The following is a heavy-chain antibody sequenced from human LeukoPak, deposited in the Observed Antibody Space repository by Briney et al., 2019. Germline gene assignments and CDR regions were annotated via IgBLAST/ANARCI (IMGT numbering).Heavy chain of an antibody. CDR3: AKNVNGGNWYYFDY. V-gene: IGHV3-23*01. Sequence: GGSLRLSSAASGFTFSSYAMGWVRQAPGKGLEWVSAISGGGGGTYYADSVKGRFTIYRDNAKNTLYLQMNSLRAEDTAVYYCAKNVNGGNWYYFDYWGQGTLVTVSS. CDR2: ISGGGGGT. D-gene: IGHD1-20*01. CDR1: GFTFSSYA. J-gene: IGHJ4*02.